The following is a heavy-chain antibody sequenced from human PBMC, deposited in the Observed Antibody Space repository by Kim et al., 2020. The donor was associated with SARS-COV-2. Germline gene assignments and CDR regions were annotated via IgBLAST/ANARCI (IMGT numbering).Heavy chain of an antibody. D-gene: IGHD3-10*01. J-gene: IGHJ6*02. Sequence: GGSLRLSCAASGFTFSSYSMNWVRQAPGKGLEWVSSISSSSSYIYYADSVKGRFTISRDNAKNSLYLQMNSLRAEDTAVYYCARDSVLLWFGEGMDVWGQGTTVTVSS. CDR2: ISSSSSYI. CDR3: ARDSVLLWFGEGMDV. V-gene: IGHV3-21*01. CDR1: GFTFSSYS.